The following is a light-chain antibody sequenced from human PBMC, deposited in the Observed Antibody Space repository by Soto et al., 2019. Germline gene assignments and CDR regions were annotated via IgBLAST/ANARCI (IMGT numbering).Light chain of an antibody. V-gene: IGKV3-20*01. CDR2: DAS. CDR1: QNIDNNY. CDR3: QQCAYSPRT. Sequence: EIVLTQSPDSLSLSPGERATLSCRASQNIDNNYLVWYQQRPGLAPRLLIYDASVRATGIPDRFSGSGSGXXXXLSIXRLEPEDFAVYYCQQCAYSPRTFGQGTKVEVK. J-gene: IGKJ1*01.